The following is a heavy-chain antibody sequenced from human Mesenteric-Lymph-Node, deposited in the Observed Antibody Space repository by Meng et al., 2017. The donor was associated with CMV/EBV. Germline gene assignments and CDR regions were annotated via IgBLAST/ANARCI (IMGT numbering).Heavy chain of an antibody. CDR3: ARYYYDSSGYYDDY. CDR1: GFTFSSYS. J-gene: IGHJ4*02. D-gene: IGHD3-22*01. V-gene: IGHV3-48*04. Sequence: GESLKISCAASGFTFSSYSMNWVRQAPGKGLQWVSYISSSSSSIYYADSVKGRFTISRDNAKNSLYLQMNSLRAEDTAVYYCARYYYDSSGYYDDYWGQGTLVTVSS. CDR2: ISSSSSSI.